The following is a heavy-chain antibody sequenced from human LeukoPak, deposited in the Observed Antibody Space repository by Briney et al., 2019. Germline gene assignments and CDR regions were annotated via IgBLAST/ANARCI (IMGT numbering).Heavy chain of an antibody. V-gene: IGHV1-18*01. CDR3: ARDKGPGYYYMDV. CDR1: GYTFTSYG. CDR2: ISAYNGIT. Sequence: ASVTVSCKASGYTFTSYGISWVRQAPGQGLEWMGWISAYNGITNYAQKLQGRVTMTTDTSTSTAYMELRSLRSDDTAVYYCARDKGPGYYYMDVWAKGPRSPSP. J-gene: IGHJ6*03.